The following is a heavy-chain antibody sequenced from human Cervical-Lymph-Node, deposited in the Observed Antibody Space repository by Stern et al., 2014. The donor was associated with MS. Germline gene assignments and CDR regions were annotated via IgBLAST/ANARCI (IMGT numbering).Heavy chain of an antibody. J-gene: IGHJ4*02. CDR2: ISYSGTP. CDR1: GGSISSSSYY. CDR3: ARLTSGIAANFDY. Sequence: QLQLQESGPGLVKPSETLSLTCTVSGGSISSSSYYWGCIRQPPGKGLVWIGSISYSGTPSYNPSLKSRVTMSTDTSKTQSSLKLSCVTAADTAVYYCARLTSGIAANFDYWGQGTLVTVSS. V-gene: IGHV4-39*01. D-gene: IGHD6-13*01.